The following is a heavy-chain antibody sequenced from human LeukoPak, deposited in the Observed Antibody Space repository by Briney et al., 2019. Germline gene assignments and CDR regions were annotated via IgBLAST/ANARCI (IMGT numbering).Heavy chain of an antibody. CDR3: ALRNYYYGMDV. Sequence: SETLSLTCAVYGGSFSGYYWSWIRQPPGKGLEWIGEINHSGSTNYNPSLKSRVTISVDTSKNQFSLKLSSVTAADTAVYYCALRNYYYGMDVWGQGTTVTVSS. CDR2: INHSGST. CDR1: GGSFSGYY. J-gene: IGHJ6*02. D-gene: IGHD4-17*01. V-gene: IGHV4-34*01.